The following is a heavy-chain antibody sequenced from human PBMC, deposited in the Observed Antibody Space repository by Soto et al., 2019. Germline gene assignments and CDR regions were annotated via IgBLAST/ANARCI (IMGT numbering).Heavy chain of an antibody. CDR3: AKVGGNDPYYYYFYMDV. CDR1: GFTFSSYA. CDR2: ISGSGGST. J-gene: IGHJ6*03. Sequence: GSLRLSCTASGFTFSSYAMSWVRQAPGKGLEWVSAISGSGGSTYYADSVKGRLTISRDNSKNTLYLQMNSLRAEDTVVYFFAKVGGNDPYYYYFYMDVWGKGTTVTV. D-gene: IGHD1-1*01. V-gene: IGHV3-23*01.